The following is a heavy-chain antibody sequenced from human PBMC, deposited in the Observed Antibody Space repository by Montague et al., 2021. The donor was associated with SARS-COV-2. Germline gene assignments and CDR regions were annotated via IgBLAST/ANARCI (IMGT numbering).Heavy chain of an antibody. CDR1: GGPISRSSYY. D-gene: IGHD1-14*01. Sequence: SETLSLTCSVSGGPISRSSYYWGWIRQPPGEGLEWVGNIYHAGSTYYNPSLKSRATKFVDTSTSHFSLKLTSVTAAHTAVYYCARGMYGLTETTDAFDIWGQGTMVSVSS. CDR2: IYHAGST. V-gene: IGHV4-39*07. J-gene: IGHJ3*02. CDR3: ARGMYGLTETTDAFDI.